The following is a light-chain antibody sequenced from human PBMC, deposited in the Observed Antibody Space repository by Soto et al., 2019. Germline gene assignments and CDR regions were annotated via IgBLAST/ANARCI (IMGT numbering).Light chain of an antibody. CDR3: QSYDSSLSGSTV. V-gene: IGLV2-14*01. J-gene: IGLJ2*01. CDR1: SSDVGGYNY. CDR2: DVS. Sequence: QSALTQPASVSGSPGQSITFSCTGTSSDVGGYNYVSWYQQYPGKAPKLMIHDVSNRPSGVSNRFSGSKSGNTASLTISGLQAEDEADYYCQSYDSSLSGSTVFGGGTKLTVL.